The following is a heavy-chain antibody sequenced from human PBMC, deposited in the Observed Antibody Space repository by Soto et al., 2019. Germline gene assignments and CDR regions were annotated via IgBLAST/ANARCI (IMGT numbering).Heavy chain of an antibody. Sequence: QLQLQESGSGLVKPSQTLSLTCAVSGGSISSGGYSWSWIRQPPGKGLEWIGYIYHSGSTYYNPSLKSRVTSXXDXSXXQFSLKLSSVTAADTAVYYCARGNFDILTGYNFDYWGQGTLVTVSS. CDR2: IYHSGST. V-gene: IGHV4-30-2*01. CDR3: ARGNFDILTGYNFDY. J-gene: IGHJ4*02. D-gene: IGHD3-9*01. CDR1: GGSISSGGYS.